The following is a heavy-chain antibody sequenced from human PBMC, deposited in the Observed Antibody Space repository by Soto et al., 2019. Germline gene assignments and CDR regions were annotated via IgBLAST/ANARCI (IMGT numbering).Heavy chain of an antibody. J-gene: IGHJ5*02. D-gene: IGHD6-13*01. CDR2: IYYSGST. CDR1: GGSISSYY. CDR3: ARCMQQLVGDWFDP. V-gene: IGHV4-59*08. Sequence: PSETLSLTCTVSGGSISSYYWSWIRQPPGKGLEWIGYIYYSGSTNYNPSLKSRVTISVDTSKNQFSLKLSSVTAADTAVYYCARCMQQLVGDWFDPWGQGTLVTVSS.